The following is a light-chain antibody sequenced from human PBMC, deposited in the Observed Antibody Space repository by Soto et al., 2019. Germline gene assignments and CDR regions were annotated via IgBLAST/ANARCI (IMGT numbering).Light chain of an antibody. J-gene: IGKJ5*01. CDR2: DAS. CDR1: QNINNY. Sequence: DIQMTQTPSSLSASVGDRVTITCQASQNINNYLNWYQQKPGRAPKLLIYDASNLEAGVPSRFRGSGSGTDFTFTISRLQPEDIATYYCQQYEHLPTFGQGTRLEI. V-gene: IGKV1-33*01. CDR3: QQYEHLPT.